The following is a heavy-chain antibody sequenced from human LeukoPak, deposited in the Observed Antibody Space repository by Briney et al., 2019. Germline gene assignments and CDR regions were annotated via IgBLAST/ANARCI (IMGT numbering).Heavy chain of an antibody. V-gene: IGHV4-31*03. CDR3: ARASGSGYY. CDR2: ISNSGNT. D-gene: IGHD3-22*01. Sequence: SQTLSLTCSVSGGSISSGAYYWSWIRQHPGKGLEWIGYISNSGNTYYNPFLKSRVTISVDTSRNRFSLKLRFVTAADTAVYYCARASGSGYYWGQGTQVTVSS. J-gene: IGHJ4*02. CDR1: GGSISSGAYY.